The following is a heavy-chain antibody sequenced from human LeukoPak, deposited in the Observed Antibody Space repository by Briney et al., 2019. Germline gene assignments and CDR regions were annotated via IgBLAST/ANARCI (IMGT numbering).Heavy chain of an antibody. Sequence: GGSLRLSCAASGFTFSSYSMNWVRQALGKGLEWVSSISSSSSYIYYADSVKGRFTISRDNAKNSLYLQMSSLRAEDTAIYYCARAMYNTGWYPDYFDSWGQGTLVTVSS. V-gene: IGHV3-21*01. CDR3: ARAMYNTGWYPDYFDS. J-gene: IGHJ4*02. CDR1: GFTFSSYS. D-gene: IGHD6-19*01. CDR2: ISSSSSYI.